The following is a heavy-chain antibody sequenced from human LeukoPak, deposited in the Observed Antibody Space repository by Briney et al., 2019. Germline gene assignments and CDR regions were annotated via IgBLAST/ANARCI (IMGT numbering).Heavy chain of an antibody. D-gene: IGHD2-2*01. CDR2: ISSSSTYI. CDR3: ARTAALPVINYYYYYMDV. J-gene: IGHJ6*03. CDR1: GFTFSSYS. Sequence: GGSLRLSCAASGFTFSSYSMNWVRQAPGKGLEWVSSISSSSTYIHYADSVKGRFTISRDNAKNSLSLQMNSLRAEDTAVYYCARTAALPVINYYYYYMDVWGKGTTVTISS. V-gene: IGHV3-21*01.